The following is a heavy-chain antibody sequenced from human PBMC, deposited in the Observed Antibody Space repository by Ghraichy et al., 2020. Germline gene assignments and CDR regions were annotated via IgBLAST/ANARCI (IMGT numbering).Heavy chain of an antibody. D-gene: IGHD2-15*01. CDR2: INTYNGNT. CDR3: ARGPWCSGSTCYSQYFDY. V-gene: IGHV1-18*01. CDR1: GYPFATYG. Sequence: ASAKVSCKASGYPFATYGISWVRQAPGQGLEWMGWINTYNGNTNYAQSLQGRVTMTTDTSTSTAYMELRSLRSDDTAIYYCARGPWCSGSTCYSQYFDYLGQGTLVTVSS. J-gene: IGHJ4*02.